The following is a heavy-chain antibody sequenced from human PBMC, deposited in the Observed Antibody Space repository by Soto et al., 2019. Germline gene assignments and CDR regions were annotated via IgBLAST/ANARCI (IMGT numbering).Heavy chain of an antibody. V-gene: IGHV1-18*01. CDR3: AREMVRGVGSAY. Sequence: QVQLVQSGAEVKKPGASVKVSCKASGYTFTSYGISWVRQAPGQGLGWMGWISTYNGNTKYAQKLQGRVTMTTDTSTITAYMKLRSLRSDDTAVCYCAREMVRGVGSAYWGEGTLVTVSS. CDR1: GYTFTSYG. D-gene: IGHD3-10*01. CDR2: ISTYNGNT. J-gene: IGHJ4*02.